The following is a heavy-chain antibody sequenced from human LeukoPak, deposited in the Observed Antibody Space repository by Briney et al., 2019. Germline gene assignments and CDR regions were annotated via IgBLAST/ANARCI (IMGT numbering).Heavy chain of an antibody. D-gene: IGHD5-18*01. V-gene: IGHV5-51*01. CDR1: GCHYTNYW. CDR3: ARRGDSYGRFDY. CDR2: ISHSDSDK. Sequence: GGALEISFKAPGCHYTNYWIGWVRPMPGKGLEWIGIISHSDSDKRYIPSFLGQATISAYMSICTAYLQWSSPKSSDTAMYYCARRGDSYGRFDYWGQGNLVTVSS. J-gene: IGHJ4*02.